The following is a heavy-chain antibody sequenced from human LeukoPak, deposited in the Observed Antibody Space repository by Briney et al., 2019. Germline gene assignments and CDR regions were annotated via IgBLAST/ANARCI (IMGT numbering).Heavy chain of an antibody. D-gene: IGHD2-15*01. Sequence: GGSLRLSCAASGFTFNSYVMYWVRQAPGKGLEWISGIFGSGGSPHYADSVKGRFTISRDNFQNTVYLQLGSLRVEDTAVYYCGKTTVGYSSGRYPGWPVDYWGQGALVTVSS. CDR1: GFTFNSYV. J-gene: IGHJ4*02. V-gene: IGHV3-23*01. CDR2: IFGSGGSP. CDR3: GKTTVGYSSGRYPGWPVDY.